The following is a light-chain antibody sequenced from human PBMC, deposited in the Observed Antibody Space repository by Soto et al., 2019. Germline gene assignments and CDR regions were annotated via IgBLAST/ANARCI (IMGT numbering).Light chain of an antibody. CDR1: SSDVGTYDF. Sequence: QSVLTQPRSVSGSPGQSATISCTGTSSDVGTYDFVSWYQQHPGKAPRLMIFDVSERPSGVPDRFSGSKPGNTASLTISGLQAEDEADYYCSSYAGSSNVFGTGTKVTVL. CDR3: SSYAGSSNV. CDR2: DVS. V-gene: IGLV2-11*01. J-gene: IGLJ1*01.